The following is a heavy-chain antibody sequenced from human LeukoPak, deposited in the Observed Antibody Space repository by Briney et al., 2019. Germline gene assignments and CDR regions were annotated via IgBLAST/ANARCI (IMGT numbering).Heavy chain of an antibody. CDR1: GYIFSSND. D-gene: IGHD3-10*01. J-gene: IGHJ4*02. V-gene: IGHV1-8*01. Sequence: ASVKVSCKASGYIFSSNDINWVRQAAGLGREWMGWMNPNSGDTGYTQKSQGRVAMTRSTSITTAYMELSSLRSEDTAVYYCARGPFGSGSFLDYWGQGTLVTVSS. CDR2: MNPNSGDT. CDR3: ARGPFGSGSFLDY.